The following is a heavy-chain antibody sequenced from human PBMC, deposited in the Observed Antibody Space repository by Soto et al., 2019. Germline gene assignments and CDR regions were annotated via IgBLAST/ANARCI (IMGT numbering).Heavy chain of an antibody. V-gene: IGHV1-8*01. CDR2: MNPNSGNT. D-gene: IGHD3-9*01. CDR3: ARVRSYYDILTGYSNWFDP. CDR1: GYTFTSYD. Sequence: ASVKVSCKASGYTFTSYDINWVRQATGQGLEWMGWMNPNSGNTGYAQKFQGRVTMTRNTSISTAYMELSSLRSEDTAVYYCARVRSYYDILTGYSNWFDPWGQGTLVTVSS. J-gene: IGHJ5*02.